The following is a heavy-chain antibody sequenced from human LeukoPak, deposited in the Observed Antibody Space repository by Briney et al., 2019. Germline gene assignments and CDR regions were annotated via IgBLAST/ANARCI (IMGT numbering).Heavy chain of an antibody. J-gene: IGHJ6*02. CDR3: ARETYYDSSGYTMDV. Sequence: SGGSLRLSCAASGFTFSSYEMNWVRQAPGKGLEWVSYISSSGSTIYYADSVKGRFTISRDNAKNSLYLQTNSLRAEDTAVYYCARETYYDSSGYTMDVWGQGTTVTVSS. CDR2: ISSSGSTI. CDR1: GFTFSSYE. V-gene: IGHV3-48*03. D-gene: IGHD3-22*01.